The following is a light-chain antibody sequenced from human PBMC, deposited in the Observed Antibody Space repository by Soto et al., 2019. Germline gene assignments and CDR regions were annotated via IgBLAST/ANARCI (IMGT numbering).Light chain of an antibody. Sequence: EIVLTQSPGTLSLSPGERVTLSCRASQSVSTRSLAWYQQKPGQAPRLLISGASSRAADIPDRFSGSGSGTDFTLTINRLEPEDFATYYCQHYNSYSEAFGQGTKVELK. CDR2: GAS. J-gene: IGKJ1*01. V-gene: IGKV3-20*01. CDR3: QHYNSYSEA. CDR1: QSVSTRS.